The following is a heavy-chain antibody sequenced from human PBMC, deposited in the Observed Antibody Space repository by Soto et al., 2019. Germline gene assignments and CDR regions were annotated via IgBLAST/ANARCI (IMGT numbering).Heavy chain of an antibody. CDR2: ISGTGGTT. V-gene: IGHV3-23*01. CDR3: AKFFVETGGSSGWPWSFHF. D-gene: IGHD6-25*01. CDR1: GFTFSSYA. J-gene: IGHJ4*02. Sequence: EVPLLASGGGLVQPGGSLRLSCAASGFTFSSYAMSWVRQAPGKGLEWVSAISGTGGTTYYADSVKGRFTISRDNSRNTLHLQMNSLRAEDTAIYYCAKFFVETGGSSGWPWSFHFWGQGTLVTVSS.